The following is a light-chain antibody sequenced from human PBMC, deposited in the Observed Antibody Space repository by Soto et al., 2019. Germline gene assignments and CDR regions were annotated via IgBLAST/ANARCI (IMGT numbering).Light chain of an antibody. V-gene: IGKV3-15*01. Sequence: EIVMTQSPATLSVSPGERATLSCRASQSVSSNLAWSQQKPRRAPRLLIYGASTRATGIPARFSGSGSGTEFTLTISSLQSEDFAVYCCQQYNNWPPLTLGGGTKVEIK. CDR3: QQYNNWPPLT. J-gene: IGKJ4*01. CDR1: QSVSSN. CDR2: GAS.